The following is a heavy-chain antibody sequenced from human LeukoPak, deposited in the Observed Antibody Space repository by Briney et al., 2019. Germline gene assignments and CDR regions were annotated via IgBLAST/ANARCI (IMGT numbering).Heavy chain of an antibody. Sequence: GGSLRLSCEASGLTFSSYWMHWVRQAPGKGLVWVSRINSDGRNTGYADSVKGRFTISRDNSKSTLFLQMNSLGAEDTAVYYCAKGYWTLDVWGQGTTVTVSS. V-gene: IGHV3-74*01. J-gene: IGHJ6*02. CDR2: INSDGRNT. D-gene: IGHD2-21*01. CDR3: AKGYWTLDV. CDR1: GLTFSSYW.